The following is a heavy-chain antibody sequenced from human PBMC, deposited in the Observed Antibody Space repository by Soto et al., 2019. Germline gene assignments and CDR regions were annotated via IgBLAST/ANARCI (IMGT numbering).Heavy chain of an antibody. CDR3: ARGPRDIVLMVYSHPFDP. CDR1: EGTFSSYA. J-gene: IGHJ5*02. D-gene: IGHD2-8*01. CDR2: IIPIFGTA. V-gene: IGHV1-69*01. Sequence: QVQLVQSGAEVKKPGSSVKVSCKASEGTFSSYAISWVRQAPGQGLEWMGGIIPIFGTANYAQKFQGRVTITADESTSTAYMELSSLTSEDTAVYYCARGPRDIVLMVYSHPFDPWGPGTLVTVSS.